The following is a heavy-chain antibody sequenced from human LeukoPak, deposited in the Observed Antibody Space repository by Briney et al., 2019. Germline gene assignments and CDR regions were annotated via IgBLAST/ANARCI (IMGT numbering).Heavy chain of an antibody. J-gene: IGHJ3*01. D-gene: IGHD1-26*01. CDR3: GMSGDRIPLQDDVFDV. V-gene: IGHV5-51*01. CDR1: GYSFTSYC. CDR2: IYPGDSGP. Sequence: GESLQISCKVSGYSFTSYCIGWVRQMRGKGLEWMGIIYPGDSGPTYSPSFQGQVTISVDKSINTAYLQWSSLQASDTAMYYCGMSGDRIPLQDDVFDVWGQGTMVTVS.